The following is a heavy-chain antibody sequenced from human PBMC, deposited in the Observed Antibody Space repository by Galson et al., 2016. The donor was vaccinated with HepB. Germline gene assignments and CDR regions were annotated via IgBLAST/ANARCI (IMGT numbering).Heavy chain of an antibody. J-gene: IGHJ6*02. CDR2: MNPNSGNT. D-gene: IGHD6-13*01. V-gene: IGHV1-8*01. CDR3: ARGRWYYGLDV. CDR1: GYTFTSFD. Sequence: SVKVSCKASGYTFTSFDVNWVRQATGQGLEWMGWMNPNSGNTGYAQQFQGRVTMTRNTYISTAYMELSSLRSEDTAVYYCARGRWYYGLDVWGQGTTVTVSS.